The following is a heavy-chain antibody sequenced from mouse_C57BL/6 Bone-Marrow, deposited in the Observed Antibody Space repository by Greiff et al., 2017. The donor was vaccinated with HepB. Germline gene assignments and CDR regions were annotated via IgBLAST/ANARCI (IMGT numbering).Heavy chain of an antibody. Sequence: VQLQQSGPGLVAPSQSLSITCTVSGFSLTSYGVHWVRQPPGKGLEWLVVIWSDGSTTYNSALKSRLSISKDNSKSQVFLKMNSLQTDATAMYYCARHEDSSGYAMDYWGQGTSVTVSS. CDR2: IWSDGST. CDR3: ARHEDSSGYAMDY. D-gene: IGHD3-2*02. V-gene: IGHV2-6-1*01. J-gene: IGHJ4*01. CDR1: GFSLTSYG.